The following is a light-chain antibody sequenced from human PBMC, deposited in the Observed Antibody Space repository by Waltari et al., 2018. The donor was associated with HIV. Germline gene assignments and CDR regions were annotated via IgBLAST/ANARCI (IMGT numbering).Light chain of an antibody. J-gene: IGLJ2*01. CDR1: SSNIGADYS. CDR2: LNH. V-gene: IGLV1-40*01. Sequence: SVSAAPGQRITISCTGNSSNIGADYSVHWYQQVPGSAPKLLIYLNHNRPAGVPARFSGSRSGSSASLAITGLRPEDEADYYCQSHDSSLSGSSVFGGGTKLTVL. CDR3: QSHDSSLSGSSV.